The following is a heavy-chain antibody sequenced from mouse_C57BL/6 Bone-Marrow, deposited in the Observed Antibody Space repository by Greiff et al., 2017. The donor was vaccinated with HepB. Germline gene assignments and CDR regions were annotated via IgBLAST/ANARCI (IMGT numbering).Heavy chain of an antibody. CDR1: GFNIKDDY. J-gene: IGHJ2*01. V-gene: IGHV14-4*01. CDR3: TTWGRRGLHFDY. Sequence: EVQLQQSGAELVRPGASVKLSCTASGFNIKDDYMHWVKQRPEQGLEWIGWIDPENGDTEYASKFQGKATITADTSSNTAYLQLSSLTSEDTAVYYCTTWGRRGLHFDYWGQGTTLTVSS. CDR2: IDPENGDT. D-gene: IGHD2-12*01.